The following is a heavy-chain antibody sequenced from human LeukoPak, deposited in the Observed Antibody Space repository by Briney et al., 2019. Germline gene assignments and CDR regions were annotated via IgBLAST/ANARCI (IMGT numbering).Heavy chain of an antibody. CDR3: ARSPAYCSGGTCSPSRVDY. CDR1: RGSITPHY. J-gene: IGHJ4*02. CDR2: ISPTGST. V-gene: IGHV4-4*07. Sequence: SETLSLTCTVSRGSITPHYWSWIRQPAGKGLDWIGRISPTGSTNYNPSLNSRVTMSVDTSKNQFSLKLSSVTAADTAVYYCARSPAYCSGGTCSPSRVDYWGQGTLVTVSS. D-gene: IGHD2-15*01.